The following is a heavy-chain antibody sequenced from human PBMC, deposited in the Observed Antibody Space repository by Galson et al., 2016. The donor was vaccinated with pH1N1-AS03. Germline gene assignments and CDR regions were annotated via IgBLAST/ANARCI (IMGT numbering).Heavy chain of an antibody. CDR2: ITGSGGTT. CDR3: TRENRGASDY. J-gene: IGHJ4*02. D-gene: IGHD3-10*01. Sequence: SLRLSCAASGFMSLTSWISWVRQAPGKGLEWVAAITGSGGTTYYGDSVKGRFTVSRDNSNNTLYLQMNSLRAEDTAVYFCTRENRGASDYWGQGTLVTVSS. CDR1: GFMSLTSW. V-gene: IGHV3-23*01.